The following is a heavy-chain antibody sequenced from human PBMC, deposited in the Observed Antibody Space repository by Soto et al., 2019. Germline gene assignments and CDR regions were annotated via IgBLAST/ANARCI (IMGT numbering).Heavy chain of an antibody. CDR2: MNPNSANT. Sequence: QVQLVQSGAEVKKPGASVKVSCKASGYTFTSYDINWVRQATGQGLEWMGWMNPNSANTGYAQKFQGRVTMTRNTSARTACMELGSPGSEDTAGQDSAREGVRGMDVWGQGTAVTVSS. CDR3: AREGVRGMDV. J-gene: IGHJ6*02. CDR1: GYTFTSYD. V-gene: IGHV1-8*01.